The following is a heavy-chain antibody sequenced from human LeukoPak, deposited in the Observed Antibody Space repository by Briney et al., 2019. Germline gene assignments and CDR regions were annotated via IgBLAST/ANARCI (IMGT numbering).Heavy chain of an antibody. J-gene: IGHJ4*02. V-gene: IGHV3-21*01. D-gene: IGHD2-2*01. CDR1: GFTFTGYS. CDR2: ISSSSSHI. Sequence: GGSLRLSCVVSGFTFTGYSMNWVRQAPGKGLEWVSSISSSSSHIFYADSVKGRFTISRDNARNALDLQMNSLRAEHAAVYYCAKDSDYQPADYWGQGTLVTVSS. CDR3: AKDSDYQPADY.